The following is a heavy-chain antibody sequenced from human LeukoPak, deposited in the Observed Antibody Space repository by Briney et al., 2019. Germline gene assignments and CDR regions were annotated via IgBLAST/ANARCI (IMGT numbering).Heavy chain of an antibody. CDR2: ISAYNGNT. CDR1: GYTFTSYG. CDR3: ARDPRREYYYDSSARDY. J-gene: IGHJ4*02. D-gene: IGHD3-22*01. V-gene: IGHV1-18*01. Sequence: ASVKVSCKASGYTFTSYGISWVRQAPGQGLEWMGWISAYNGNTNYAQKLQGRVTMTTDTSTSTAYMELRSLRSDDTAVYCCARDPRREYYYDSSARDYWGQGTLVTVSS.